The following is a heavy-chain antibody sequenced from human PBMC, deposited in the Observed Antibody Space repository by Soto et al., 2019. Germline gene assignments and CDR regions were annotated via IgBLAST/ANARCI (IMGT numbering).Heavy chain of an antibody. D-gene: IGHD1-1*01. Sequence: VRLVESGGGLVQPGGSLRLSCAASGFTFSSYGMHWVRQAPGKGLEWVAVIWYDGSNKYYADSVKGRFTISRDNSKNTLDLQMNSLRAEDTAVYYCARDLRTGTLARGSSNLRYYFDYWGQGTLVTVSS. V-gene: IGHV3-33*08. CDR2: IWYDGSNK. CDR3: ARDLRTGTLARGSSNLRYYFDY. J-gene: IGHJ4*02. CDR1: GFTFSSYG.